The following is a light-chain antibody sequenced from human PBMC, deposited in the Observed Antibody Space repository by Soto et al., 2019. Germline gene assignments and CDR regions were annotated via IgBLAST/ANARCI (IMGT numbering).Light chain of an antibody. CDR3: QQYDNLPLP. Sequence: DIQMNQSPSALSANVGDRVTITCQASQDINNYLNWYQQKSGKAPKLLIYDASDLETGVPSRFSGSGSGTDFTFTISSLQPEDIATYYCQQYDNLPLPFGGGTKVDIK. V-gene: IGKV1-33*01. CDR1: QDINNY. J-gene: IGKJ4*01. CDR2: DAS.